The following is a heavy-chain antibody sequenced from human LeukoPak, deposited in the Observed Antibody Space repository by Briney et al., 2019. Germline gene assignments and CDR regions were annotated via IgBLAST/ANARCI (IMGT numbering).Heavy chain of an antibody. CDR1: EFTFSTYS. D-gene: IGHD6-13*01. J-gene: IGHJ5*01. V-gene: IGHV3-7*01. CDR2: IKQDGSEK. CDR3: AGERPSSSWYDF. Sequence: GGSLRLSCAASEFTFSTYSMTWVCQAPGKGLEWVANIKQDGSEKYYADSVRGRFTISRDDGKKSLYLQMNSLRVEDTAVYYCAGERPSSSWYDFWGQGTLVTVSS.